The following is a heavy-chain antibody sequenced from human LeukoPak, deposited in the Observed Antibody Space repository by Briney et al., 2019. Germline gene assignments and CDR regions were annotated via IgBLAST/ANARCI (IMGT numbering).Heavy chain of an antibody. J-gene: IGHJ4*02. Sequence: ASVKVSCKASGYTFTNYGINWVRQAPGQGLEWMGWISAYNGNTNYAQKFQGRVTMTRDTSISTAYMELSRLRSDDTAVYYCARSRYSSSFDYWGQGTLVTVSS. CDR2: ISAYNGNT. CDR1: GYTFTNYG. D-gene: IGHD6-13*01. V-gene: IGHV1-18*01. CDR3: ARSRYSSSFDY.